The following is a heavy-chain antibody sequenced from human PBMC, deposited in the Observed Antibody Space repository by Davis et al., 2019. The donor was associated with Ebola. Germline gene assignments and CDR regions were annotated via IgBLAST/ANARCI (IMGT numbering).Heavy chain of an antibody. CDR1: GFTFSNYN. D-gene: IGHD2-15*01. J-gene: IGHJ4*02. V-gene: IGHV3-7*01. CDR2: INQDGSEK. CDR3: AREGGGTWGY. Sequence: GESLKISCAVSGFTFSNYNMNWVRQTPGKGLEWLANINQDGSEKYYVDSVKGRFTISRDNGENLLFLQMNSLRVDDTAVYYCAREGGGTWGYWGQGSLVTVSS.